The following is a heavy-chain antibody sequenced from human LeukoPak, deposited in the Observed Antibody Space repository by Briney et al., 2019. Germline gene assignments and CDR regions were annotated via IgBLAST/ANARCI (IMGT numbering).Heavy chain of an antibody. CDR3: ATYRQVLLPFES. D-gene: IGHD2-8*02. Sequence: GGSLRLSCAASGFTFSDYNMRWIRQAPGKGLEWVSSISRSGSTKYYADSVKGRFTISRDNAKNSLFLQMNSLRAEDTAIYYCATYRQVLLPFESWGQGTLVTVSS. CDR2: ISRSGSTK. CDR1: GFTFSDYN. V-gene: IGHV3-11*01. J-gene: IGHJ4*02.